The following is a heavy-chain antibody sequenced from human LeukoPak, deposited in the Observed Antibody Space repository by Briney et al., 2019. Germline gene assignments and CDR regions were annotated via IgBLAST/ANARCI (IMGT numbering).Heavy chain of an antibody. CDR1: GFTFSSYG. J-gene: IGHJ4*02. CDR2: IRYDGSNK. D-gene: IGHD3-22*01. CDR3: ANEYYYDSSGYYLDY. V-gene: IGHV3-30*02. Sequence: PGGSLRLSCAASGFTFSSYGMHWVRQAPGKGLEWVAFIRYDGSNKYYADSVKGRFTISRDNSKNTLYLQMNSLRAEDTAVYYCANEYYYDSSGYYLDYWGQGTLVTVSS.